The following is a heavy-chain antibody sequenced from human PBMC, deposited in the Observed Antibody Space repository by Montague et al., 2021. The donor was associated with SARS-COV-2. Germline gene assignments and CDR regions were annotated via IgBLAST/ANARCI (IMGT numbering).Heavy chain of an antibody. Sequence: SETLSLTCTVSGGSISSSNYYWGWIRQPPGKGLEWIGSIYFGGGTYYNPSLKSRVTISVDTSKNQFSLKLTSVTAADTAVYWCAGYVAKGCSGYVTDGGFDYWGQGTLVTVSS. J-gene: IGHJ4*02. V-gene: IGHV4-39*07. CDR3: AGYVAKGCSGYVTDGGFDY. CDR1: GGSISSSNYY. D-gene: IGHD5-12*01. CDR2: IYFGGGT.